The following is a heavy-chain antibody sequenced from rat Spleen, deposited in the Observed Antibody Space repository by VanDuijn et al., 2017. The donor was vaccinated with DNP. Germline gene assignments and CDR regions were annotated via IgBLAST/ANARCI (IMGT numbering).Heavy chain of an antibody. CDR3: ARWVRALDY. CDR2: ISYSGST. CDR1: GYSIISNY. V-gene: IGHV3-1*01. Sequence: EVQLQESGPGLVKPSQSLSLTCSVTGYSIISNYWGWIRKSPGNKMEWIGHISYSGSTRYNPSLKSRISITRDTSKNQFFLQLNSVTTEDTATYYCARWVRALDYWGQGVMVTVSS. J-gene: IGHJ2*01. D-gene: IGHD4-1*01.